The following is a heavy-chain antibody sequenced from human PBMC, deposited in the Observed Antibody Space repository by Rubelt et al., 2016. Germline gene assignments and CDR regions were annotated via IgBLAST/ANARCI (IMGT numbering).Heavy chain of an antibody. D-gene: IGHD6-19*01. V-gene: IGHV3-7*03. Sequence: EGVANIKQDGSEKHYVDSVKGRFTISRDNAKNSLYLQMNSLRAEDTAVYYCARSSTGYSSGWYPFAYYYGMDVWGQGTLVTVSS. J-gene: IGHJ6*02. CDR3: ARSSTGYSSGWYPFAYYYGMDV. CDR2: IKQDGSEK.